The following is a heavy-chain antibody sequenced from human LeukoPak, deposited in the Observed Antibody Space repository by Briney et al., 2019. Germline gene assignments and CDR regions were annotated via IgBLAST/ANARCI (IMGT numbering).Heavy chain of an antibody. CDR1: GYTFTSYY. J-gene: IGHJ6*02. CDR3: ARARTMVTGHYYYGMDV. D-gene: IGHD5-18*01. CDR2: INPSGGST. V-gene: IGHV1-46*01. Sequence: ASVKVSCKASGYTFTSYYMHWVRQAPGQGLEWMGVINPSGGSTSYAQKFQGRVTMTRDTSTSTVYMELSSLRSEDTAVYYCARARTMVTGHYYYGMDVWGQGTTVTVSS.